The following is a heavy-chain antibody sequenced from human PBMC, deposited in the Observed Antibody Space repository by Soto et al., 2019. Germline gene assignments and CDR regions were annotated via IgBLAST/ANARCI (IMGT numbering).Heavy chain of an antibody. CDR3: ARAYSSGWYWFDP. CDR1: GGSFSGYY. J-gene: IGHJ5*02. D-gene: IGHD6-19*01. Sequence: SETLSLTCAVSGGSFSGYYWSWIRQPPGKGLEWIGELDHSGSPNYNPSLNSRVTMSIDTSKSRFSLKLNSVTAADTAVYFCARAYSSGWYWFDPWGQGTLVTVSS. V-gene: IGHV4-34*01. CDR2: LDHSGSP.